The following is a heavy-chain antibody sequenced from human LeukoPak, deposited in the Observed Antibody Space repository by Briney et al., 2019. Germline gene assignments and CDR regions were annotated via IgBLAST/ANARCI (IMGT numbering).Heavy chain of an antibody. Sequence: SETLSLTCTVSGGSISSSSYYWGWIRQPPGKGLEWIGSIYSGSTYYNPSLKSRVTISVDTSKNQFSLKLSSVTAADTAVYYCARDRYYYDISGYFNWFDPWGQGTLVTVSS. CDR1: GGSISSSSYY. D-gene: IGHD3-22*01. CDR3: ARDRYYYDISGYFNWFDP. J-gene: IGHJ5*02. V-gene: IGHV4-39*07. CDR2: IYSGST.